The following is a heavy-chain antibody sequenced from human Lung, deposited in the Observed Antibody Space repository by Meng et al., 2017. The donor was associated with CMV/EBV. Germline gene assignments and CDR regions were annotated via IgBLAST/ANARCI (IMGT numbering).Heavy chain of an antibody. D-gene: IGHD2-2*02. Sequence: SVKVSXKASGGTFSNYAFSWVRQAPGQGLEWMGGIIPIFGIANYAQKFQGRVTIATDESTSTAYMELISLRPEDTAVYYCARDRTGDCSSTSCYNYYYYYGMGVWGEGTXVTVSS. V-gene: IGHV1-69*05. J-gene: IGHJ6*04. CDR3: ARDRTGDCSSTSCYNYYYYYGMGV. CDR2: IIPIFGIA. CDR1: GGTFSNYA.